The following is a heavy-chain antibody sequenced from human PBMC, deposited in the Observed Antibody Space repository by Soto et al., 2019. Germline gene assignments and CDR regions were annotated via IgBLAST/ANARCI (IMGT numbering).Heavy chain of an antibody. CDR1: GGPFSSYA. V-gene: IGHV1-69*01. D-gene: IGHD5-12*01. J-gene: IGHJ4*02. Sequence: QVQLVQSGAEVKKPGSSVKVSCNASGGPFSSYALSWVRQAPGQGLEWMGGIIRIFHTPTYAQKFQGRVTITADESTSPACMEVISLRSDDSAVYYCVHRRDGYNSAFFDYWGQGTLVAVSS. CDR2: IIRIFHTP. CDR3: VHRRDGYNSAFFDY.